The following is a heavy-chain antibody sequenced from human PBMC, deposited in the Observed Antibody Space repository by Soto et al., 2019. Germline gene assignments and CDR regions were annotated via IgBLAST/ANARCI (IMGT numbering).Heavy chain of an antibody. Sequence: GGSLRLSCAASGFTFSSYGMHWVRQAPGKGLEWVAVIWYDGSNKYYADSVKGRFTISRDNSKNTLYLQMNSLRAEDTAVYYCARESIVVVTATHNWFDPWGQGTLVTVSS. V-gene: IGHV3-33*01. CDR3: ARESIVVVTATHNWFDP. CDR1: GFTFSSYG. CDR2: IWYDGSNK. J-gene: IGHJ5*02. D-gene: IGHD2-21*02.